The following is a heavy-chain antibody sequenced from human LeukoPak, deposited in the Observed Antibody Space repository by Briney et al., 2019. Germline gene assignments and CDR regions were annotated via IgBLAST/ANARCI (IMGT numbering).Heavy chain of an antibody. CDR1: GGSFSGYY. Sequence: PSGTLSLTCAVYGGSFSGYYWSWIRQPAGKGLEWIGRIYASGSTNYNPSLKSRVTMSVDTSKNQFSLKLSSVTAADTAVYYCASESRITGSGSYWYWGQGTLVTVSS. V-gene: IGHV4-59*10. CDR3: ASESRITGSGSYWY. J-gene: IGHJ4*02. D-gene: IGHD3-10*01. CDR2: IYASGST.